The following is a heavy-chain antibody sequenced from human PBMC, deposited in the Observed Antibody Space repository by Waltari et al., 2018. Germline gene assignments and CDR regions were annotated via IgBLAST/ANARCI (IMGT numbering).Heavy chain of an antibody. CDR2: INPYNGET. CDR3: ARVQGSSSWSNYFDN. J-gene: IGHJ4*02. V-gene: IGHV1-2*06. CDR1: GYTFGAYY. D-gene: IGHD6-13*01. Sequence: QVELVQSGTEVKKPGASVKVSCKASGYTFGAYYVHWVRQAPGQGLEWMGRINPYNGETNYAQNFQGRVTMTRDTSISTVYMEVSGLRSDDTAVYYCARVQGSSSWSNYFDNWGQGTLVTVSS.